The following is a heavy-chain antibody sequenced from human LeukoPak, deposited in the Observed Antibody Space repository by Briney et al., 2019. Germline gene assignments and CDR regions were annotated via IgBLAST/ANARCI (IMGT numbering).Heavy chain of an antibody. J-gene: IGHJ6*02. V-gene: IGHV3-30*04. CDR2: ISYDGGNK. D-gene: IGHD1-26*01. CDR3: ARVIGGSLSYYYYGMDV. Sequence: GGSLRLSCAASGFTFSSYAMHWVRQAPGKGLEWVAVISYDGGNKYYADSVKGRFTISRDNSKNTLYLQMNSLRAEDTAVYYCARVIGGSLSYYYYGMDVWGQGTTVTVSS. CDR1: GFTFSSYA.